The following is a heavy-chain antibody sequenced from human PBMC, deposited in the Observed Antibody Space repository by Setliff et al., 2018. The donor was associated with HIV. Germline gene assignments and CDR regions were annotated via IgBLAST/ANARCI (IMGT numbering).Heavy chain of an antibody. D-gene: IGHD2-2*01. J-gene: IGHJ4*02. CDR3: ARGYCSSTSCYGIYYFDN. Sequence: ASVKVSCKPPGHTFTNYDIHWMRRAPGQGLEWMGWMNPNSGVSGYALKFHDRVTMTRKTSISTAYMELRSLRSDDTAGYYCARGYCSSTSCYGIYYFDNWGQGTPVTVSS. CDR1: GHTFTNYD. V-gene: IGHV1-8*01. CDR2: MNPNSGVS.